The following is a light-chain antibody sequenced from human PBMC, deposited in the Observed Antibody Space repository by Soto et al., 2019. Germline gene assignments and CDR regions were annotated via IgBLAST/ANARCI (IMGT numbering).Light chain of an antibody. CDR3: QQSYSTSWT. J-gene: IGKJ1*01. V-gene: IGKV1-39*01. CDR2: AES. Sequence: DIQMTQSPSSLSASVGDRVTITCRASQSISRYLNWYQKKPGKAPQRLIYAESSLQSGVPSRFSGSVSGTDFTLTISSLQPEDFATYYCQQSYSTSWTFGQGPKVEIK. CDR1: QSISRY.